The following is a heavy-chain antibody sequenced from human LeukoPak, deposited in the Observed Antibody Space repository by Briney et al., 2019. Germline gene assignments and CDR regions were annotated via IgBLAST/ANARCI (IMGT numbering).Heavy chain of an antibody. CDR3: AKDLRYCSSTSCHTEYFQH. Sequence: PGGSLRLSCAASGFTFSSYAMSWVRQAPGKGLEWVSAISGSGGSTYYADSVKGRFTISRDNSKNTLYLQMNSLRAEDTAVYYCAKDLRYCSSTSCHTEYFQHWSQGTLVTVSS. V-gene: IGHV3-23*01. CDR1: GFTFSSYA. J-gene: IGHJ1*01. D-gene: IGHD2-2*02. CDR2: ISGSGGST.